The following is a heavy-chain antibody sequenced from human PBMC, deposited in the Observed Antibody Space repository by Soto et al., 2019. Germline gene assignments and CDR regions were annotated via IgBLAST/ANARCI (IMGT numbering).Heavy chain of an antibody. V-gene: IGHV3-7*02. CDR2: IKQDGSEK. J-gene: IGHJ4*02. CDR1: GLTFSSYW. Sequence: HPGGSLRLSCAASGLTFSSYWMNWVRQAPGKGLEWVANIKQDGSEKHYVDSVKGRFTISRDNTKNSLYLQMNSLTAADTAVYFCARGGCSGGSCQALDYWGPGTLVTVSS. D-gene: IGHD2-15*01. CDR3: ARGGCSGGSCQALDY.